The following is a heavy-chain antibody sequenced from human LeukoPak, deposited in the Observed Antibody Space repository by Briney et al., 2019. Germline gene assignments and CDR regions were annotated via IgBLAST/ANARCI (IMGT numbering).Heavy chain of an antibody. CDR1: GGSFSGYY. CDR3: ARLGYCSGGSCGDY. CDR2: INHSGST. Sequence: SETLSLTCAVYGGSFSGYYWSWIRQPPGKGLEWIGEINHSGSTNYNPSLKSRVTISVDTSKNQFSLKLSSVTAADTAVYYCARLGYCSGGSCGDYWGQGTLVTVSS. V-gene: IGHV4-34*01. J-gene: IGHJ4*02. D-gene: IGHD2-15*01.